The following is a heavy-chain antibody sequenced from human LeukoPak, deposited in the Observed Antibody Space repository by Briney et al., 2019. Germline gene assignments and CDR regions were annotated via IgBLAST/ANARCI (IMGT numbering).Heavy chain of an antibody. CDR2: ISYDGSNK. CDR1: GFTFSSYA. J-gene: IGHJ2*01. V-gene: IGHV3-30*04. Sequence: GSLRLSCAASGFTFSSYAMHWGRQAPGKGLGWVAVISYDGSNKYYADSVKGRFTISRDNSKNTLYLQMNSLRAEDTAVYYCAREAGKRYFDLWGRGTLVTVSS. CDR3: AREAGKRYFDL.